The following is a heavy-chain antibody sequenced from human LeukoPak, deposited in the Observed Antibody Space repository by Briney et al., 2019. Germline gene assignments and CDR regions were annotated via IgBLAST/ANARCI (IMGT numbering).Heavy chain of an antibody. CDR3: ARRHSSGWNDY. D-gene: IGHD6-19*01. J-gene: IGHJ4*02. V-gene: IGHV1-2*04. Sequence: ASVKVSCKASGYTFTGYYMHWVRQAPGQWLEWMGWINPNSGGTNYAQKFQGWVTMTRDTSISTAYMELSRLRSDDTAVYYCARRHSSGWNDYWGQGTLVTVSS. CDR2: INPNSGGT. CDR1: GYTFTGYY.